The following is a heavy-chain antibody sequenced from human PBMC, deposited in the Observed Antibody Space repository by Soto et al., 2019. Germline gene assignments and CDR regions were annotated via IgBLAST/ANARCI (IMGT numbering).Heavy chain of an antibody. CDR3: TRADSDVVILPDVRPLFDL. CDR1: GYDFFKYN. D-gene: IGHD2-21*02. CDR2: INPNGGYT. J-gene: IGHJ4*02. V-gene: IGHV1-46*01. Sequence: QVQLVQSGAEVKKPGASEKVSCKTSGYDFFKYNMHWVRQATGQGLELMGVINPNGGYTRHAQKFQGRVIMTRDTSSKIVYMELSGLTSADTAMYYCTRADSDVVILPDVRPLFDLWGQGALVTVSS.